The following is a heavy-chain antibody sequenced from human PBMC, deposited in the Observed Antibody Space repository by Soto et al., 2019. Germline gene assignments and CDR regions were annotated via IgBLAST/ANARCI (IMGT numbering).Heavy chain of an antibody. Sequence: SETLSLTCTVSGGSVSSSSYYWGWVRQPPGKGLEWIGSVYYSGSTYYNPSLESRVTISVDTSKNQFSLKLSSVTAADTAVYYCAWSSGWYGYFDYWGQGTLVTVSS. CDR1: GGSVSSSSYY. J-gene: IGHJ4*02. CDR2: VYYSGST. CDR3: AWSSGWYGYFDY. D-gene: IGHD6-19*01. V-gene: IGHV4-39*01.